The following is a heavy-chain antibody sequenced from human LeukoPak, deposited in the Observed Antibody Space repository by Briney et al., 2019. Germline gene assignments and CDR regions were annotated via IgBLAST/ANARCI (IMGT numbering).Heavy chain of an antibody. J-gene: IGHJ4*02. V-gene: IGHV3-9*01. Sequence: GGSLRLSCAASGFTFDDYAMPWVRQAPGKGLEWVSGISWNSGSIGYADSVKGRFTISRDNAKNSLYLQMNSLRAEDTALYYCAKGDSYITTSWLDYWGQGTLVTVSS. CDR2: ISWNSGSI. CDR1: GFTFDDYA. CDR3: AKGDSYITTSWLDY. D-gene: IGHD2-21*02.